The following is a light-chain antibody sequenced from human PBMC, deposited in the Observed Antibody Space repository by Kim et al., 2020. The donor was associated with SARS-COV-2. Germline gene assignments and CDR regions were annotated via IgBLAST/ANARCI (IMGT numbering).Light chain of an antibody. CDR3: SSYTSSSPWV. Sequence: GQSITISCTGTSSDVGGYNYVSWYQQHPGKAAKLMIYDVSNRPSGVSNRFSGSKSGNTASLTISGLQAEDEADYYCSSYTSSSPWVFGGGTQLTVL. V-gene: IGLV2-14*03. J-gene: IGLJ3*02. CDR1: SSDVGGYNY. CDR2: DVS.